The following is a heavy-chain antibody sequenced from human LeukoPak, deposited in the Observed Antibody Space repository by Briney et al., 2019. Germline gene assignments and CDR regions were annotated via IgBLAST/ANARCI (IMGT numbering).Heavy chain of an antibody. CDR3: ARKDQWGAQDY. J-gene: IGHJ4*02. CDR1: GGTFSSYA. D-gene: IGHD3-16*01. V-gene: IGHV1-69*13. CDR2: IIPIFGTA. Sequence: ASMKVSCKASGGTFSSYAISWVRQAPGQGLEWMGGIIPIFGTANYAQKFQGRVTITADESTSTAYMELSSLRSEDTAVYYCARKDQWGAQDYWGQGTLVTVSS.